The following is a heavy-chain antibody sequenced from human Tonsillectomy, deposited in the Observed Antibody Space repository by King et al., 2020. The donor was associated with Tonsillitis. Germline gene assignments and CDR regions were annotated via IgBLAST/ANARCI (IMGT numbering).Heavy chain of an antibody. CDR2: IWYNGSNK. J-gene: IGHJ6*03. CDR3: ARDGPNYYYMDV. CDR1: GFTFSSYG. Sequence: QVQLVESGGGVVQPGRSLRLSCAASGFTFSSYGMHWVRQAPGKGLEWVAVIWYNGSNKYYADSVKGRFTIPRDNSKNTLYLQMNSLRAEETAVYYCARDGPNYYYMDVWGTGTTVTVSS. V-gene: IGHV3-33*08.